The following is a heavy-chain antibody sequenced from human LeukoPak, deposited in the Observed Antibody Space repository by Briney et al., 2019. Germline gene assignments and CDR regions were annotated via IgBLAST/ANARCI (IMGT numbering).Heavy chain of an antibody. J-gene: IGHJ4*02. CDR2: INPNSGGT. V-gene: IGHV1-2*02. D-gene: IGHD3-10*01. CDR3: ARVALVRGIIYSFDY. CDR1: GYTFTGYY. Sequence: ASVKVSCKASGYTFTGYYMHWVRQAPGQGLEWMGWINPNSGGTNYAQKFQGRVTMTRDTSISTAYMELSRLRSDDTALYYCARVALVRGIIYSFDYWGQGTLVTVSS.